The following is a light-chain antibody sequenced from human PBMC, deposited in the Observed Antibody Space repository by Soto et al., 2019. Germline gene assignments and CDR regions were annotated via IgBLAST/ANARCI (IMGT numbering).Light chain of an antibody. Sequence: DIQMTQSPSTLSASVGDRVTITCRASQSISGSLAWYQQKPGKAPKLLIYEAANLKSGVPSRFSGSGSGTEYTLPISSVQPCDSASYYCQQYNGYWTVGQGTRVELK. CDR2: EAA. CDR1: QSISGS. CDR3: QQYNGYWT. V-gene: IGKV1-5*03. J-gene: IGKJ1*01.